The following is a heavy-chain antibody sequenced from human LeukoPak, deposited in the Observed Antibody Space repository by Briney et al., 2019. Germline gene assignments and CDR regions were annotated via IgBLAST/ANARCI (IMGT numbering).Heavy chain of an antibody. CDR1: AYTLTELS. J-gene: IGHJ4*02. CDR2: FDPEDGET. D-gene: IGHD2-21*02. Sequence: ASVKVSSNVSAYTLTELSMHWVRQAPGKGLEWTGGFDPEDGETIYAQKFQGRVTMTEDTSTDTAYMELSSLRSEDTAVYYCATGPPLAYCGGDCYYFDYWGQGTLVTVSS. V-gene: IGHV1-24*01. CDR3: ATGPPLAYCGGDCYYFDY.